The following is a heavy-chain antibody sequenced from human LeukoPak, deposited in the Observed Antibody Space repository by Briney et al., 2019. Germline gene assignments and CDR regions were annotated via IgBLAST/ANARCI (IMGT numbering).Heavy chain of an antibody. J-gene: IGHJ4*02. Sequence: GESLKISCKASGYIFANYWIGWVRQMPGKGLEWMGIIYPGDSDTRYSPSFQGQVTISADKSISTAYLQWSSLKASDTAMYYCARQGVDTAMDDDYWGQGTLVTVSS. CDR1: GYIFANYW. CDR3: ARQGVDTAMDDDY. V-gene: IGHV5-51*01. D-gene: IGHD5-18*01. CDR2: IYPGDSDT.